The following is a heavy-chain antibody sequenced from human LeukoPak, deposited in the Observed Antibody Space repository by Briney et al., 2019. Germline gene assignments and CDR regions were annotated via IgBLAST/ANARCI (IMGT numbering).Heavy chain of an antibody. CDR1: GFTFSTYS. CDR3: ARDGWDFWSGYQHYFDY. J-gene: IGHJ4*02. V-gene: IGHV3-48*01. Sequence: GGSLRLSCAASGFTFSTYSMNWVRQAPGKGLEWVSYISSSRSTRYYADSVKGRFTISRDNAKNSLYLQMNSLRAEDTAVYYCARDGWDFWSGYQHYFDYWGQGTLVTVSS. D-gene: IGHD3-3*01. CDR2: ISSSRSTR.